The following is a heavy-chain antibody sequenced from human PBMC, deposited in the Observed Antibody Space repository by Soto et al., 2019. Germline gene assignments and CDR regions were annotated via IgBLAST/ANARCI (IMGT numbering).Heavy chain of an antibody. CDR2: INPSRGSA. V-gene: IGHV1-46*01. J-gene: IGHJ5*02. D-gene: IGHD7-27*01. Sequence: HVQLVQSGAEVKRPGASVKVSCKASGLPFTSFFIHWVRQAPGQGLEWMGGINPSRGSANYAPKSQGRLTRTRDTSSSTVYMNLSSMTSEYKDLYYCVRAPNVCDTWGQGPLVTVS. CDR3: VRAPNVCDT. CDR1: GLPFTSFF.